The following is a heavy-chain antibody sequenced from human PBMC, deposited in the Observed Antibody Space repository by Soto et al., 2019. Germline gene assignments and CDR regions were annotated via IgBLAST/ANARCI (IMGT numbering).Heavy chain of an antibody. Sequence: PGGSLRLSCTASGFTFSSYGMGWVRQAPGKGLQWVSTIRGDGGQTHYTDSVKGRFSISRDNSKNTVYLQMDSLRAEDTAMYFCARDVGLDSDDFFAYWGXGTQVTVSS. D-gene: IGHD3-9*01. CDR1: GFTFSSYG. J-gene: IGHJ4*02. V-gene: IGHV3-23*01. CDR2: IRGDGGQT. CDR3: ARDVGLDSDDFFAY.